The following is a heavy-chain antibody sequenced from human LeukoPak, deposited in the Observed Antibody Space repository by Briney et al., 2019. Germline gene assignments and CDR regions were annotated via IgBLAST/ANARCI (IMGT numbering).Heavy chain of an antibody. Sequence: GGSLRLSCAASGFTFSSYSMNWVRQAPGKGLEWVSSISSSSSYIYYADSVKGRFTISRDNAKNSLYLQMNSLRAEDTAVYYCARVVDTAMANYGMDVWGKGTTVTVSP. J-gene: IGHJ6*04. D-gene: IGHD5-18*01. CDR3: ARVVDTAMANYGMDV. CDR2: ISSSSSYI. V-gene: IGHV3-21*01. CDR1: GFTFSSYS.